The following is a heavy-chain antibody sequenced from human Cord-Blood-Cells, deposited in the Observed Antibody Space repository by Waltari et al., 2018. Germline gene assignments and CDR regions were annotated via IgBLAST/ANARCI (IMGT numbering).Heavy chain of an antibody. Sequence: QVQLQQSGPGLVKPSQTLPITCDIPGDTVSSNSSAWNWIRPPPARGLEWLGRTYYRSKWYNDYAVSVKSRITINPDTSKNQFSLQLNSVTPEDTAVYYCARAYPSDWAGGQFDYWGQGTLVTVSS. CDR2: TYYRSKWYN. V-gene: IGHV6-1*01. J-gene: IGHJ4*02. D-gene: IGHD3-9*01. CDR3: ARAYPSDWAGGQFDY. CDR1: GDTVSSNSSA.